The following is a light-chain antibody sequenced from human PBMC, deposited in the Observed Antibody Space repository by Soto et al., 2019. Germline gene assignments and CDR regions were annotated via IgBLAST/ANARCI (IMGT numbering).Light chain of an antibody. V-gene: IGKV3-20*01. Sequence: ETVLTKSPGPLSLSPGERSTLSCRASQSVSSYLAWYQQKPGQAPRLLIYDASNRATGIPARFSGSGSGTDFTLTISRLDPEDSAVYHCQQDGSSAWTFGQGTKVDIK. CDR1: QSVSSY. J-gene: IGKJ1*01. CDR3: QQDGSSAWT. CDR2: DAS.